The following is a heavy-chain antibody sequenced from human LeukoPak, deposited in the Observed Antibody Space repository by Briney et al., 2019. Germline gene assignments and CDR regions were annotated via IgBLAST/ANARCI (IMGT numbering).Heavy chain of an antibody. CDR3: ARGRKPDYVWGSYRSEFDY. D-gene: IGHD3-16*02. CDR2: INSDGSST. CDR1: GFTFSSYW. V-gene: IGHV3-74*01. J-gene: IGHJ4*02. Sequence: GGSLRLSCAASGFTFSSYWMHWVRQAPGKGLVWVSRINSDGSSTSYADSVKGRFTISRDNAKNTLYLQMNSLRAEDTAVYYCARGRKPDYVWGSYRSEFDYWGQGTLVTVSS.